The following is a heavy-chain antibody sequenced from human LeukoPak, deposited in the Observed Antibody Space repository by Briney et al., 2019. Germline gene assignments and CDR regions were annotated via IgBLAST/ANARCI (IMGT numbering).Heavy chain of an antibody. D-gene: IGHD2-2*01. Sequence: ASVKVPCKASGGTFSSYAISWVRQAPGQGLEWMGGIIPIFGTANYAQRFQGRVTITADESTSTAYMELSSLRSEDTAVYYCARAGDCSSTSCYFWLFDYWGQGTLVTVSS. CDR3: ARAGDCSSTSCYFWLFDY. J-gene: IGHJ4*02. V-gene: IGHV1-69*13. CDR2: IIPIFGTA. CDR1: GGTFSSYA.